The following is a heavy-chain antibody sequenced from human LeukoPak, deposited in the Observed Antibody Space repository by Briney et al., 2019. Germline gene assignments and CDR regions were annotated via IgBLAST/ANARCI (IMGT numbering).Heavy chain of an antibody. CDR2: IRSKVYGGTT. CDR1: GFTFDNYA. V-gene: IGHV3-49*04. CDR3: TRGGVDIVATISDY. Sequence: GGSLRLSCTTSGFTFDNYAMTWVRQAPGKGLEWVGFIRSKVYGGTTEYAASVKGRFTISRDDSKSIEYLQMNSLKTEDTAVYYCTRGGVDIVATISDYWGQGTLVTVSS. D-gene: IGHD5-12*01. J-gene: IGHJ4*02.